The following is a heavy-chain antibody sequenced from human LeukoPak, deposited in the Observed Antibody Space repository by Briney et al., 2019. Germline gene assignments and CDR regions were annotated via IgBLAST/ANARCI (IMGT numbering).Heavy chain of an antibody. CDR1: GGSISSSSYY. CDR2: FFYGGST. J-gene: IGHJ6*02. D-gene: IGHD4-23*01. Sequence: SPSETLSLTCTVSGGSISSSSYYWGWIRQPPGKGLELIGSFFYGGSTNYNPSLKSRVTISVDTSKNQFSLKLSSVTAADTAVYYCARLRWYPSYGMDVWGQGTTVTVSS. CDR3: ARLRWYPSYGMDV. V-gene: IGHV4-39*01.